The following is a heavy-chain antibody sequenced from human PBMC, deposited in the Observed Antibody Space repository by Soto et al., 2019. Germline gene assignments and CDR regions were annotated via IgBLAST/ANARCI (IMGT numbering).Heavy chain of an antibody. J-gene: IGHJ4*02. CDR3: AKEVSHYGDYRFDY. CDR2: ISYDGSNK. CDR1: GFTFSSYG. D-gene: IGHD4-17*01. Sequence: QVQLVESGGGVVQPGRSLRLSCAASGFTFSSYGMHWVRQAPGKGLEWVAVISYDGSNKYYADSVKGRFTISRDNSKNTLYLQMNSLRAEDTAVYYCAKEVSHYGDYRFDYWGQGTLVTVSS. V-gene: IGHV3-30*18.